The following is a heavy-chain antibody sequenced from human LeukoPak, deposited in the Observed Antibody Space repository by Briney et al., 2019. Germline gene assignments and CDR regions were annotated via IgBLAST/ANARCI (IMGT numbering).Heavy chain of an antibody. CDR2: ISPNSEGT. CDR3: AGDPSGSGAYAN. Sequence: GASVKLSCKASGFTFSGYYMHWVRQAPGQGLEWMAWISPNSEGTNYVQKLQGRFTVTRDTSISTDYMVISGLTSDDTAMYYCAGDPSGSGAYANGGQGTRFTVSS. J-gene: IGHJ4*02. V-gene: IGHV1-2*02. D-gene: IGHD3-10*01. CDR1: GFTFSGYY.